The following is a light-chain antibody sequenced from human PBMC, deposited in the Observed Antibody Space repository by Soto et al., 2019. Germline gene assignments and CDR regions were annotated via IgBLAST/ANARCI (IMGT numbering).Light chain of an antibody. Sequence: QSVLTQPPSLSGAPGQRVTISCTGSSSNIGSGYHVHWYQHLPGTAPKLLIYANTDRPSGVPDRFSGSKSGTSAALAITGLQAEDEADYYCQSYDRRLSGFLFGTGTKLTVL. CDR2: ANT. CDR3: QSYDRRLSGFL. J-gene: IGLJ1*01. V-gene: IGLV1-40*01. CDR1: SSNIGSGYH.